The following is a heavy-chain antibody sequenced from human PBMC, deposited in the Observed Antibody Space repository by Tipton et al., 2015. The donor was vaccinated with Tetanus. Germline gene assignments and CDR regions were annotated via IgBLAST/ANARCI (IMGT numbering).Heavy chain of an antibody. V-gene: IGHV1-2*02. Sequence: QSGAEVKKPGASVKVSCKASGYTFTGYYMHWVRQAPGQGLERMGWINPNSGGTNYAQKFQGRVTMTRDTSISTAYMELSRLRSDDTAVYYCAREYRGKGYDFWSGYHNWFDPWGQGTLVTVSS. D-gene: IGHD3-3*01. CDR2: INPNSGGT. CDR3: AREYRGKGYDFWSGYHNWFDP. J-gene: IGHJ5*02. CDR1: GYTFTGYY.